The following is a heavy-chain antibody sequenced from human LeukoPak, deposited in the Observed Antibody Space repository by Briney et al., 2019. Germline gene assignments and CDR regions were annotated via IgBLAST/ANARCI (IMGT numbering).Heavy chain of an antibody. Sequence: GGSLRLSCAASGFTFSAYSMSWVRQAPGKGLEWVSVISGSGDNTYYADSVKGRFTMSRDNSRNTLYLHMNSPRAEDTAVYYCANIEATGYEYFQHWGQGTLVSVSS. J-gene: IGHJ1*01. CDR3: ANIEATGYEYFQH. CDR2: ISGSGDNT. V-gene: IGHV3-23*01. CDR1: GFTFSAYS. D-gene: IGHD1-1*01.